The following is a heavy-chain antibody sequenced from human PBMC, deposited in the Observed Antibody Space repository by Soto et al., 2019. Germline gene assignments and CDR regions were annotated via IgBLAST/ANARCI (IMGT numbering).Heavy chain of an antibody. V-gene: IGHV1-69*01. CDR3: ARDLDSSGWYWWFDP. CDR2: IIPIFGTA. CDR1: GGTFSSYA. D-gene: IGHD6-19*01. J-gene: IGHJ5*02. Sequence: QVQLVQSGAEVKKPGSSVKVSCKASGGTFSSYAISWVRQAPGQGLEWMGGIIPIFGTANYAQKFQGRVTITADESTSTAHMELSSLRSEDTAVYYCARDLDSSGWYWWFDPWGQGTLVTVSS.